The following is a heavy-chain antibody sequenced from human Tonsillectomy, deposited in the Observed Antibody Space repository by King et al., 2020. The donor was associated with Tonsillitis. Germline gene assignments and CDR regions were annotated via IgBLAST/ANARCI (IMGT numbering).Heavy chain of an antibody. J-gene: IGHJ5*02. CDR1: GYTFTGYY. CDR2: INPNSGTT. CDR3: ARQGYCSSTSCYKWFDP. Sequence: HVQLVESGAEVKKPGASVKVSCKASGYTFTGYYMHWVRQAPGQGLEWMGWINPNSGTTNYAQKFQGRVTMTRDTSISTAYMELSRLRSDDTAVYYCARQGYCSSTSCYKWFDPWGQGTLVTVSS. D-gene: IGHD2-2*02. V-gene: IGHV1-2*02.